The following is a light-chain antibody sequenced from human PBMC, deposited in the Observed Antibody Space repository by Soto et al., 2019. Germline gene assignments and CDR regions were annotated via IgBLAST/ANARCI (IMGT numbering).Light chain of an antibody. CDR3: QQHDSYPIT. V-gene: IGKV1-5*03. J-gene: IGKJ5*01. CDR1: QRKSSW. CDR2: KVS. Sequence: DIQMTQSPSTLSASVGDRVTITCRASQRKSSWFAWYQQKPGKAPKLLIYKVSNLERGVPSRFSGSGSGTEFTLTISSLQPDDFATYYCQQHDSYPITFGQGTRLEIK.